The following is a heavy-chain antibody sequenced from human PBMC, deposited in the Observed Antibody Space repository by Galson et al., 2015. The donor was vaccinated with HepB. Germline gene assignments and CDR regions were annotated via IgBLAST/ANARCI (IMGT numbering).Heavy chain of an antibody. J-gene: IGHJ4*02. Sequence: SVKVSCKASRFTFTSSAVQWVRQTRGQRLEWIGWIVVGSGNTNYAQKFQKRVTITRDRSTSTAYMELSSLRSEDTAVYYCAAGTTVTKRHWGQGTLVTVSS. V-gene: IGHV1-58*01. CDR1: RFTFTSSA. D-gene: IGHD4-17*01. CDR2: IVVGSGNT. CDR3: AAGTTVTKRH.